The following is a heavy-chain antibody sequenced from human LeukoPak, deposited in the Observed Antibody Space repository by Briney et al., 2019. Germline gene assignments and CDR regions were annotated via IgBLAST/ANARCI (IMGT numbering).Heavy chain of an antibody. CDR1: GGSISRYY. V-gene: IGHV4-59*12. CDR2: ISYTGST. Sequence: PSETLSLTCTVSGGSISRYYWSWIRQPPGKGLEWIGYISYTGSTTYNSSLKSRVTISLDTSQNQFSLKLSSVTAADTAVYYCARDGRPYDSSGYYYFDYWGQGTLVTVSS. J-gene: IGHJ4*02. D-gene: IGHD3-22*01. CDR3: ARDGRPYDSSGYYYFDY.